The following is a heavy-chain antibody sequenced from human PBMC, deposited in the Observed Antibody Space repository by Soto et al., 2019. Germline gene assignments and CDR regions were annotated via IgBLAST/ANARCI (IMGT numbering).Heavy chain of an antibody. V-gene: IGHV1-69*13. CDR3: ARDVAARPRE. D-gene: IGHD6-6*01. CDR1: GGTFSSYA. Sequence: GASVKVSCKASGGTFSSYAISWVRQAPGQGLEWMGGIIPIFGTANYAQKFQGRVTITADESTSTAYMELSSLRSEDTAVYYCARDVAARPREWGQGTLVTVSS. CDR2: IIPIFGTA. J-gene: IGHJ4*02.